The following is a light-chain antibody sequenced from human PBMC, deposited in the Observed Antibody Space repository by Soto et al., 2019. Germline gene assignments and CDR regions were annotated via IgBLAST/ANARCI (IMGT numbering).Light chain of an antibody. J-gene: IGLJ2*01. CDR1: SSNIGSNT. V-gene: IGLV1-44*01. CDR2: SNN. CDR3: AARDDSLDAVV. Sequence: QSVLTQPPSASGTPGQRVTISCSGSSSNIGSNTVNWYQQLPGTAPKLLIYSNNQRPSGVPDRFSGSKSGTSASVAISGLQSEDEADYYCAARDDSLDAVVFGGGTKVTVL.